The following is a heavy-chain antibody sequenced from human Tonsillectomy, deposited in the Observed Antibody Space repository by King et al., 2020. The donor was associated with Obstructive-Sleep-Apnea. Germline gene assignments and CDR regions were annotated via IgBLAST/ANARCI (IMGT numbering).Heavy chain of an antibody. J-gene: IGHJ4*02. CDR1: GFTFDNYA. CDR2: IRNKAYGGTT. Sequence: VQLVEYGGGLVQPGRSLRLSCTASGFTFDNYAMSWFRQAPGKGLEWVGFIRNKAYGGTTEYAASVKGRFTILRDDSKSIAYLQMNSLKTEDTAVYYCTTWGCGELSRPFPLDSWGQGTLGTVST. CDR3: TTWGCGELSRPFPLDS. V-gene: IGHV3-49*03. D-gene: IGHD3-10*01.